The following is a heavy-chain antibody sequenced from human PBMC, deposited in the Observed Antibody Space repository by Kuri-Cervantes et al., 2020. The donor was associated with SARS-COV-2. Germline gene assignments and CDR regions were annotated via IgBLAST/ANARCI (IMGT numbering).Heavy chain of an antibody. Sequence: SETLSLTCTVSGGSISSGGYYWSWIRQPPGKGLEWIGYIYHSGSTYYNPPLKSRVTISVDRSKNQFSLKLSSVTAADTAVYYCAVYSSSPYYYYMDVWGKGTTVTVSS. D-gene: IGHD6-13*01. CDR2: IYHSGST. CDR3: AVYSSSPYYYYMDV. CDR1: GGSISSGGYY. J-gene: IGHJ6*03. V-gene: IGHV4-30-2*01.